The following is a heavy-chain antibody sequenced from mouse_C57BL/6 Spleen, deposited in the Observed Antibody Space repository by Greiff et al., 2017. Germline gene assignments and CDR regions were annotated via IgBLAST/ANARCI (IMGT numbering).Heavy chain of an antibody. CDR1: GYTFTGYW. J-gene: IGHJ1*03. V-gene: IGHV1-9*01. CDR2: ILPGSGST. Sequence: QVQLQQSGAELMKPGASVKLSCKATGYTFTGYWIEWVKQRPGHGLEWIGEILPGSGSTNYNEKFKGKATFTADPSSNTAYMQLSSLTTEDYAIYYCARRPTTVVDPHWYFDVWGTGTTVTVSS. D-gene: IGHD1-1*01. CDR3: ARRPTTVVDPHWYFDV.